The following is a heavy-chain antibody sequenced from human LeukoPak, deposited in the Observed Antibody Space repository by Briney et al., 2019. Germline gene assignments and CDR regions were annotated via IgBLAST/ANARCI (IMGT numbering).Heavy chain of an antibody. CDR3: ASPTTMTTAIEY. D-gene: IGHD4-17*01. Sequence: SETLSLTCTVSGGSISSSSYYWGWIRPHPGKGLEWIGSIYYSGSTYYNPSLKSRVTISVDTSKNQFSLKLGSVTAADTAVYYCASPTTMTTAIEYWGQGTLVTVSS. CDR2: IYYSGST. V-gene: IGHV4-39*01. J-gene: IGHJ4*02. CDR1: GGSISSSSYY.